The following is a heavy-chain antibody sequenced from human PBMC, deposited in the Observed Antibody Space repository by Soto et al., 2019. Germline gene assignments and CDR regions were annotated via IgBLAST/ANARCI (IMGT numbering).Heavy chain of an antibody. CDR2: IYYSGST. CDR3: ASHSKRDTASDY. D-gene: IGHD5-18*01. CDR1: GGSISSYY. Sequence: QVQLQESGPGLVKPSETLSLTCTVSGGSISSYYWSWIRQPPGKGLEWIGYIYYSGSTNYNPSLKTRATITVDTSKNQCSPKLSSVTAADTAVYYCASHSKRDTASDYWGQGTLVTVSS. J-gene: IGHJ4*02. V-gene: IGHV4-59*01.